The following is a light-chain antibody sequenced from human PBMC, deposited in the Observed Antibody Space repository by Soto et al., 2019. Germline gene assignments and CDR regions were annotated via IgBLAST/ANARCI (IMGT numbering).Light chain of an antibody. CDR1: NSDVGSYNL. Sequence: QSALTQPASVSGSPGQSITISCTGTNSDVGSYNLVSWYQQHPDKAPKLMIYEVNKRPSGVSDRFSGSKSGNTASLTISGLQAEDEADYYCCSFAGSGTLEIFSGGTKLTVL. CDR3: CSFAGSGTLEI. V-gene: IGLV2-23*02. CDR2: EVN. J-gene: IGLJ2*01.